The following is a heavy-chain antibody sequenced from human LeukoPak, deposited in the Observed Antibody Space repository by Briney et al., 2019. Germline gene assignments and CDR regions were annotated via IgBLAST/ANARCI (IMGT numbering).Heavy chain of an antibody. CDR3: ARDLGDIVVVPAAMNY. V-gene: IGHV3-33*08. J-gene: IGHJ4*02. Sequence: GGSLRLSCVASGFTFSGHWMSWVRQAPGKGLEWVAVIWYDGSNKYYADSVKGRFTISRDNSKNTLYLQMNSLRAEDTAVYYCARDLGDIVVVPAAMNYWGQGTLVTVSS. CDR2: IWYDGSNK. D-gene: IGHD2-2*01. CDR1: GFTFSGHW.